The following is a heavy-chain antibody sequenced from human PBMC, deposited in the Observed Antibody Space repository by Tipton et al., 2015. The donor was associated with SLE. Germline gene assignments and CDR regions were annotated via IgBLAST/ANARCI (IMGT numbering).Heavy chain of an antibody. CDR2: HSGST. V-gene: IGHV4-34*01. J-gene: IGHJ4*02. D-gene: IGHD3-10*01. Sequence: TLSLTCAVYGGSFSGYYWSWIRQPPGKGLEWIGHSGSTNYNPSLKSRVTISVDTSKNQISLNLSSVTAADTAMYYCARPYGSGSFQLDYWGQGTLVTVSS. CDR3: ARPYGSGSFQLDY. CDR1: GGSFSGYY.